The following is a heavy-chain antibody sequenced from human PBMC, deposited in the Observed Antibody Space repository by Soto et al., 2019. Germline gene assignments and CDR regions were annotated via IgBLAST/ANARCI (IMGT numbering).Heavy chain of an antibody. CDR1: GYTFTDYY. Sequence: ASVKVSCKASGYTFTDYYIHWVRQAPGQGLEWMGWINPNSGGTNYAQKFQGRVTMTRDTSISTAYMELSRLISDDTAVYYCARGDVRVVASFDPWGQGALVTVSS. V-gene: IGHV1-2*02. D-gene: IGHD2-15*01. CDR3: ARGDVRVVASFDP. J-gene: IGHJ5*02. CDR2: INPNSGGT.